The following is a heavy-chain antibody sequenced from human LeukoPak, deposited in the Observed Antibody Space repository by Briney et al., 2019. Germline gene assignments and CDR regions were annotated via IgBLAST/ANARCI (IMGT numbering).Heavy chain of an antibody. V-gene: IGHV3-7*03. Sequence: GGSLRLSCAASGFALSSHWMTWVRQVPGRGPEWVANVNRDGSETYYLDSVKGRFTISKDNAKNSLYLQMNSLRAEDTALYHCARNNGMDVWGQETTVIVSS. CDR1: GFALSSHW. J-gene: IGHJ6*02. CDR3: ARNNGMDV. CDR2: VNRDGSET.